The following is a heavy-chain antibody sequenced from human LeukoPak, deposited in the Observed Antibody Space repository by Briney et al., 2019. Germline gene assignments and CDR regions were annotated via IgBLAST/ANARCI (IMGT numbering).Heavy chain of an antibody. CDR3: ARQTMLVGYANGLGFNY. CDR2: IYGSGST. V-gene: IGHV4-59*01. J-gene: IGHJ4*02. CDR1: GASISSWY. Sequence: SETPSLTCTVSGASISSWYWSWTRQPPGKGLEWIGDIYGSGSTNYNPSLKSRVSMSADTSKNQISLNLKFVTAADTAVYYCARQTMLVGYANGLGFNYWGEGTLVTVSS. D-gene: IGHD2-2*01.